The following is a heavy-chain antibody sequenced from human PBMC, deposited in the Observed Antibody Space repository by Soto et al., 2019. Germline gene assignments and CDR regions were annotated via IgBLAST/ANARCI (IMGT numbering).Heavy chain of an antibody. J-gene: IGHJ4*02. V-gene: IGHV4-39*01. Sequence: SETLSLTCTVSGGSISSSSYYWGWIRQPPGKGLEWIGSIYYSGSTYYNPSLKSRVTISVDTSKNQFSLKLSSVTAADTAVYYCARQPVVPAAILYYFDYWGQGTLVTVSS. CDR1: GGSISSSSYY. CDR2: IYYSGST. D-gene: IGHD2-2*01. CDR3: ARQPVVPAAILYYFDY.